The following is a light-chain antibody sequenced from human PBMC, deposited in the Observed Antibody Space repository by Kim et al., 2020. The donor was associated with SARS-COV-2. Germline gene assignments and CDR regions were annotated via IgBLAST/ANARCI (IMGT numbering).Light chain of an antibody. CDR2: DVS. CDR3: NSYTTSKTYI. J-gene: IGLJ1*01. CDR1: SSDVGAFNY. V-gene: IGLV2-14*03. Sequence: GQSITLSCTGTSSDVGAFNYVSWYQQHPGKAPRLMIYDVSNRPSGVSDRFSGSKSGNTASLTISGLQAEDEGDYYCNSYTTSKTYIFGTGTKVTVL.